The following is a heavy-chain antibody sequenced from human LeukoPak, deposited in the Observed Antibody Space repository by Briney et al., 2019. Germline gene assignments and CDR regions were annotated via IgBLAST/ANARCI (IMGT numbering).Heavy chain of an antibody. D-gene: IGHD6-6*01. CDR1: GDSINNYY. CDR3: AGQTIAARHRGYYFDY. V-gene: IGHV4-59*03. CDR2: IHYNGSP. Sequence: WETLSLTCTVSGDSINNYYWSWIRQPPGKGLEWIGYIHYNGSPNYNPSLKSRVTISVDRSKKQFSLKLTSVTAADTAVYYCAGQTIAARHRGYYFDYWGQGTLVTVSS. J-gene: IGHJ4*02.